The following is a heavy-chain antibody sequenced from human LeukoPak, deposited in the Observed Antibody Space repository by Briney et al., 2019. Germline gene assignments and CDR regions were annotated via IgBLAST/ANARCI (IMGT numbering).Heavy chain of an antibody. Sequence: SVKVSCKASGGTFSSYAISWVRQAPGQGLEWMGRIIPILGIANYAQKFQGRVTITADKSTSTAYMELSSLRSEDTAVYYCAREVMVTFGGVIVAYYFDYWGQGTLVTVSS. V-gene: IGHV1-69*04. J-gene: IGHJ4*02. CDR2: IIPILGIA. CDR1: GGTFSSYA. CDR3: AREVMVTFGGVIVAYYFDY. D-gene: IGHD3-16*02.